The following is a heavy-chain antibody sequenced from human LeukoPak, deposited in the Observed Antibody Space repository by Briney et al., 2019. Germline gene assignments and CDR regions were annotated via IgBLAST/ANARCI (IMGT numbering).Heavy chain of an antibody. Sequence: GGSLRLSCEASGFTFSRYWMHWVRQAPGKGLVWVSRIKSDGKTNYADSVKGRFTISRDNAKNTVSLQMDSLRAEDTGVYYCARAPSEVGGYYPEYFRHWGQGTLVTVYS. CDR2: IKSDGKT. CDR1: GFTFSRYW. J-gene: IGHJ1*01. V-gene: IGHV3-74*01. CDR3: ARAPSEVGGYYPEYFRH. D-gene: IGHD3-22*01.